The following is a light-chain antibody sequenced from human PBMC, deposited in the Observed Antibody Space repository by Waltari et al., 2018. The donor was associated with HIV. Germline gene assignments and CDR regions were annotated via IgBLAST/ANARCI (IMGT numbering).Light chain of an antibody. CDR3: QSSYSNSQV. CDR2: DLS. V-gene: IGLV6-57*03. Sequence: NFILTQPHSVSESPGKTVTISCTRSSGSIASDYVQWYQHRLGNAPTVLIYDLSQSPSGVHDRFSGSIDSSSNSASLTISGLRSEDEADYYCQSSYSNSQVFGGGTKLTVL. J-gene: IGLJ2*01. CDR1: SGSIASDY.